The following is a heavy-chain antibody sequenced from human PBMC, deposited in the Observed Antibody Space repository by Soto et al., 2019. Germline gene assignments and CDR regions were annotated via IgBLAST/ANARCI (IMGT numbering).Heavy chain of an antibody. D-gene: IGHD4-4*01. V-gene: IGHV1-69*05. CDR1: GGTFSSYA. J-gene: IGHJ6*02. CDR3: AEGMLTVTTRRHLANYYYYYGMDV. Sequence: QVQLVQSGAEVKKPGSSVKVSCKASGGTFSSYAISWVRQAPGQGLEWMGGIIPIFGTAKDAQKFQGRVTVTSDGSTSTAYMELSSLRSEDTAVYYCAEGMLTVTTRRHLANYYYYYGMDVWGQGTTVTVSS. CDR2: IIPIFGTA.